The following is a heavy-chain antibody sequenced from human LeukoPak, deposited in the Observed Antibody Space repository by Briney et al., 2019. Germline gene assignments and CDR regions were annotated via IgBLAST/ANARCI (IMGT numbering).Heavy chain of an antibody. CDR3: ARARCSGGSCYSIGDAFDI. J-gene: IGHJ3*02. D-gene: IGHD2-15*01. CDR2: INWNGGST. Sequence: GGSLRPSCAASGFTFDDYGMSWVRQAPGKGLEWVSGINWNGGSTGYADSVKGRFTISRDNAKNSLYLQMNSLRAEDTALYYCARARCSGGSCYSIGDAFDIWGQGTMVTVSS. CDR1: GFTFDDYG. V-gene: IGHV3-20*04.